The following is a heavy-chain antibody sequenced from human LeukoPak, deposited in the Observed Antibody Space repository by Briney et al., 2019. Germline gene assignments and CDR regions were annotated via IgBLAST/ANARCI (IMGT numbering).Heavy chain of an antibody. Sequence: GGSLRLSCTASGFSFTDYIMHWVRQAPGKGLEWVANIKQDGSEKYYVDSVKGRFTISRDNAKNSLYLQMNSLRAEDTAVYYCARVSYDFWSGYFSYYYGMDVWGQGTTVTVSS. CDR1: GFSFTDYI. J-gene: IGHJ6*02. V-gene: IGHV3-7*01. CDR3: ARVSYDFWSGYFSYYYGMDV. D-gene: IGHD3-3*01. CDR2: IKQDGSEK.